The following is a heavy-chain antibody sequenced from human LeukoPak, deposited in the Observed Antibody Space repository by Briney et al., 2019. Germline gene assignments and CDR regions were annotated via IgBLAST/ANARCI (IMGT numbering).Heavy chain of an antibody. CDR3: AKGGVYCSSTSCYPFDY. V-gene: IGHV3-23*01. D-gene: IGHD2-2*01. Sequence: GRSLRLSCAASGFTFSSYAMSWVRHAPGKGLEWVSATSGSGGSTYYAASVKGRFTISRDNSKNTLYLQLNSLRAEETAVYYCAKGGVYCSSTSCYPFDYWGQGALVTVSS. CDR2: TSGSGGST. CDR1: GFTFSSYA. J-gene: IGHJ4*02.